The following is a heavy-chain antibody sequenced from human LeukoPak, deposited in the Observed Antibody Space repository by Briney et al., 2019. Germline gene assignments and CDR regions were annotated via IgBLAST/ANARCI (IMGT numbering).Heavy chain of an antibody. Sequence: SETLSLTCAVYGGSFSGYYWSWIRQPPGKGLEWIGEINHSGSTNYNPSLKSRVTISVDTSKNQFSLKLSSVTAADTAVYYCARDSSRVQWLLPAITFDIWGQGTMVTVSS. V-gene: IGHV4-34*01. D-gene: IGHD3-22*01. CDR2: INHSGST. CDR1: GGSFSGYY. CDR3: ARDSSRVQWLLPAITFDI. J-gene: IGHJ3*02.